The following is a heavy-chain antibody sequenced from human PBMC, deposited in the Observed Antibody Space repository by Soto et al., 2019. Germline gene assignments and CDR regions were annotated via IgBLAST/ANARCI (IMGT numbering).Heavy chain of an antibody. CDR3: ARVLGYCSSTSCAYHFDY. D-gene: IGHD2-2*01. CDR1: GGSISSYY. CDR2: IYTSGST. Sequence: PSETLSLTCTVSGGSISSYYLSWIRQPAGKGLEWIGRIYTSGSTNYNPSLKSRVTMSVDTSKNQFSLKLSSVTAADTAVYYCARVLGYCSSTSCAYHFDYWGQGTLVTV. V-gene: IGHV4-4*07. J-gene: IGHJ4*02.